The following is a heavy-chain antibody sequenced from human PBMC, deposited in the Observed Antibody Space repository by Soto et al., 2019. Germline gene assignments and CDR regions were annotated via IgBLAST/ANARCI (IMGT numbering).Heavy chain of an antibody. J-gene: IGHJ4*02. V-gene: IGHV4-61*01. CDR1: GGSVSSGSYY. Sequence: SETLSLTCTVSGGSVSSGSYYWSWIRQPPGKGLEWIGYIYYSGSTNYNPSLKSRVTISVDTSKNQFSLKLSSVTAADTAVYYCARSPPPGSGYAYYFDYWGQGTLVTVSS. CDR2: IYYSGST. CDR3: ARSPPPGSGYAYYFDY. D-gene: IGHD5-12*01.